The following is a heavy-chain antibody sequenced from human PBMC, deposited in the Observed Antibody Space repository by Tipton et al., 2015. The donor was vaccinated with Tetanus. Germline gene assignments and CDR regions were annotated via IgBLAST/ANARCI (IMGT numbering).Heavy chain of an antibody. CDR1: GFTFRTYG. Sequence: GSLRLSCAASGFTFRTYGMSWVRQAPGKGLEWVSSLSGSEKDPYNKDSVKGRFTVSRDDSKNTLYLRLSSLRVEDTAVYYCVKHLIPGRAYFDSWAWEPWSPSPQ. CDR3: VKHLIPGRAYFDS. CDR2: LSGSEKDP. V-gene: IGHV3-23*01. D-gene: IGHD2-2*01. J-gene: IGHJ4*02.